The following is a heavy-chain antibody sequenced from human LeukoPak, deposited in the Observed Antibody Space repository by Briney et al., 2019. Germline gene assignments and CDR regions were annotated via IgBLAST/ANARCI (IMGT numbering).Heavy chain of an antibody. CDR3: ARDCSGGSCYGY. V-gene: IGHV3-21*01. J-gene: IGHJ4*02. CDR2: ISSSSSYI. D-gene: IGHD2-15*01. Sequence: GGSLRLSCAASGFTFSSYSMNWVRQAPGKGLEWVSSISSSSSYIYYADSVKGRFTISRDNAKNSLYLQMNSLRAEDTAVYYCARDCSGGSCYGYWGQGTLVTVSS. CDR1: GFTFSSYS.